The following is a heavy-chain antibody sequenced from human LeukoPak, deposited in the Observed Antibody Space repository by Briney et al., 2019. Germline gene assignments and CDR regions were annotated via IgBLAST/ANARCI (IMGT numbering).Heavy chain of an antibody. CDR3: ARDLVGATGGY. Sequence: GGSLRLSCAASGFTFSSYAMSWVRQAPGKGLEWVSAISGSGGSTYYADSVKGRFTISRDNSKNTLYLQMGSLRAEDMAVYYCARDLVGATGGYWGQGTLVTVSS. J-gene: IGHJ4*02. CDR2: ISGSGGST. CDR1: GFTFSSYA. D-gene: IGHD1-26*01. V-gene: IGHV3-23*01.